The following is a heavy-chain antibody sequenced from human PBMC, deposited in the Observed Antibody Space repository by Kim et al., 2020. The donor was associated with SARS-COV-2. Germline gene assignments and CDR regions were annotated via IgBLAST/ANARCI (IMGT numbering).Heavy chain of an antibody. Sequence: GGSLRLSCEASGFRFSDYYMSWIRQAPGKGLEWVAYINGDGSAMKCADSVNGRFSISRDNANKSLSLQMNSLTPEDTAVYYCVREPSNCGHGTLATVSS. CDR2: INGDGSAM. CDR1: GFRFSDYY. J-gene: IGHJ4*03. D-gene: IGHD6-6*01. CDR3: VREPSN. V-gene: IGHV3-11*01.